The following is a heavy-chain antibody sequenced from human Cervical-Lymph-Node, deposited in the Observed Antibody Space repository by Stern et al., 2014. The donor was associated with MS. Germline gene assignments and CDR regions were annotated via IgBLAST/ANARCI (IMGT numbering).Heavy chain of an antibody. CDR2: IKSKTDGGTT. CDR3: TTDSGYNWFDP. D-gene: IGHD3-9*01. V-gene: IGHV3-15*01. Sequence: MQLVQSGGGLVKPGGSLRLSCAASGFTFRNAWMSWVRQAPGKGLEWVGRIKSKTDGGTTDYAAPVKGRFSISRDDSKNRLYLQMNSLKTEDTALYYCTTDSGYNWFDPWGQGTLVTVSS. J-gene: IGHJ5*02. CDR1: GFTFRNAW.